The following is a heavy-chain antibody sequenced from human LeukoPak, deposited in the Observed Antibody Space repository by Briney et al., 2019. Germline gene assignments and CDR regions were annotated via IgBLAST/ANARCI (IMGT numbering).Heavy chain of an antibody. Sequence: SETLPLTCTVSGGSISSSYWSWIRQPPGKGLEWIGYISYSGSANYNPSLKSRVTISVDTSKNQFSLKLSSVTTADTAVYYCARAYGELHLFDPWGQGTLVTVSS. J-gene: IGHJ5*02. V-gene: IGHV4-59*01. D-gene: IGHD4-17*01. CDR2: ISYSGSA. CDR3: ARAYGELHLFDP. CDR1: GGSISSSY.